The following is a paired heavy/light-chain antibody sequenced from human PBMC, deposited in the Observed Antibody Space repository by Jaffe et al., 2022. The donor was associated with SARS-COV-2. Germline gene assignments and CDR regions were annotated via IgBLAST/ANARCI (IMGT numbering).Light chain of an antibody. CDR2: SDN. J-gene: IGLJ7*01. CDR3: AAWDDSLNGAV. V-gene: IGLV1-44*01. CDR1: SSNIGSNT. Sequence: QSVLTQPPSASGTPGQRVTISCSGSSSNIGSNTVNWYQQLPGTAPKLLIYSDNQRPSGVPDRFSGSKSGTSASLAISGLQSEDEADYYCAAWDDSLNGAVFGGGTQLTVL.
Heavy chain of an antibody. Sequence: EVQLVESGGDLVQPGGSLRLSCAASGFTFSSYAMSWVRQAPGKGLEWVSGISGGSGNTYYADPVKGRFTISRDNSKNTLYLQMNSLRAEDTAVYYCGKGLGKNRDGYSYGGQGTLVTVSS. CDR1: GFTFSSYA. CDR2: ISGGSGNT. D-gene: IGHD4-4*01. J-gene: IGHJ4*02. V-gene: IGHV3-23*04. CDR3: GKGLGKNRDGYSY.